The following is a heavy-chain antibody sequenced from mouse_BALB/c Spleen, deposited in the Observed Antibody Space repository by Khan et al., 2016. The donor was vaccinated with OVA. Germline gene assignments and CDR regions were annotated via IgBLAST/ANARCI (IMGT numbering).Heavy chain of an antibody. Sequence: VQLKESGPELVKPGASVKMSCKPSGYIFTNYVLHWVKQKPGQGLEWIGYINPYNGGTKYNEKFKGKATLASDKSSITAYMELSSLTSEDSAVYYGARGNWQSYYFDCWGQGTTLTLSS. D-gene: IGHD4-1*01. V-gene: IGHV1S136*01. CDR2: INPYNGGT. J-gene: IGHJ2*01. CDR3: ARGNWQSYYFDC. CDR1: GYIFTNYV.